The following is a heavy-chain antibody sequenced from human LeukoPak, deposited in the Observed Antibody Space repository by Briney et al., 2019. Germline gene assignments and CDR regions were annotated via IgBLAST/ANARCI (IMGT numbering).Heavy chain of an antibody. J-gene: IGHJ4*02. CDR3: AKDYSSSWYGGYFDY. CDR2: ISWNSGSI. V-gene: IGHV3-9*01. Sequence: AGGSLRLSCAASGFTFSSYGMHWVRQAPGKGLEWVSGISWNSGSIGYADSVKGRFTISRDNAKNSLYLQMNSLRAEDTALYYCAKDYSSSWYGGYFDYWGQGTLVTVSS. CDR1: GFTFSSYG. D-gene: IGHD6-13*01.